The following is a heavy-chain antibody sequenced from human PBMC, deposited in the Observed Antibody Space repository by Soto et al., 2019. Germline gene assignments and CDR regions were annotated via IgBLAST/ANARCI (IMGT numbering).Heavy chain of an antibody. V-gene: IGHV3-15*01. CDR1: GFTFSNAG. J-gene: IGHJ6*02. D-gene: IGHD2-2*01. CDR2: IKSKVDGGTA. CDR3: TTLSYLYYDGMDV. Sequence: PGGSLRLSCAASGFTFSNAGRNWVRQGPGKGLEWLGRIKSKVDGGTADYGAATKGRFNISRDDLKNMLYLQMNSLKPDDTAVYYCTTLSYLYYDGMDVWGQGTTVTVSS.